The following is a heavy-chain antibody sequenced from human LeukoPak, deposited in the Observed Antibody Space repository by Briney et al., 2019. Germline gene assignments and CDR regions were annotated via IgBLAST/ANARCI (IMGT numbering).Heavy chain of an antibody. CDR3: ARDIEVTTMVRGVRRGYYYYYGMDV. V-gene: IGHV1-69*06. Sequence: GSSVKVSCKASGGTFSSYAISWVRQAPGQGLEWMGGIIPIFGTTNYAQKFQGRVTITAVKSTSTAYMELSSLRSEDTAVYYCARDIEVTTMVRGVRRGYYYYYGMDVWGKGTTVTVSS. CDR2: IIPIFGTT. D-gene: IGHD3-10*01. J-gene: IGHJ6*04. CDR1: GGTFSSYA.